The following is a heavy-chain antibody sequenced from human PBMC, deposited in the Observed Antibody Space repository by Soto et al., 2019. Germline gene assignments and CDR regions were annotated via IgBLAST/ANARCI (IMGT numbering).Heavy chain of an antibody. CDR2: TYYRSKWYN. CDR3: ARGGVVPAAAYYYYGMDV. V-gene: IGHV6-1*01. Sequence: PSPTLSLTCAISGDSVSSNSAAWNWIRQSPSRGLEWLGRTYYRSKWYNDYAVSVKSRITINPDTSKNQFSLQLNSVTPEDTAVYYCARGGVVPAAAYYYYGMDVWGQGATVTVSS. CDR1: GDSVSSNSAA. D-gene: IGHD2-2*01. J-gene: IGHJ6*02.